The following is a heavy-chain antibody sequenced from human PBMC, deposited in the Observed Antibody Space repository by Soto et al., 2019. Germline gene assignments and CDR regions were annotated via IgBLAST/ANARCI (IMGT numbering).Heavy chain of an antibody. CDR3: ARAYCSSTSCYTYYYYYGMDV. CDR1: GYTFTNYA. CDR2: INAGNGNT. V-gene: IGHV1-3*01. Sequence: QVQLVQSGAEVKKPGASVKVSCKASGYTFTNYAMHWVRQAPGQRLEWMGWINAGNGNTKYSQTFQGRVTITRDTSASTAYMELSSLRSEDTAVYYCARAYCSSTSCYTYYYYYGMDVWGQGTTVTVSS. D-gene: IGHD2-2*02. J-gene: IGHJ6*02.